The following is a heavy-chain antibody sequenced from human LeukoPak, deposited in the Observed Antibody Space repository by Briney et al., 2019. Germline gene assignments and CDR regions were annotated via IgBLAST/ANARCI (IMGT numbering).Heavy chain of an antibody. CDR2: INWNGGST. CDR3: AKDPWDTDERDGYNIDY. D-gene: IGHD5-24*01. Sequence: GGSLRLSCAASGFTFDDYGMSWVRQAPGKGLEWVSGINWNGGSTYYADSVKGRFTISRDNSKNTLYLQMNSLRAEDTAVYYCAKDPWDTDERDGYNIDYWGQGTLVTVSS. J-gene: IGHJ4*02. V-gene: IGHV3-20*04. CDR1: GFTFDDYG.